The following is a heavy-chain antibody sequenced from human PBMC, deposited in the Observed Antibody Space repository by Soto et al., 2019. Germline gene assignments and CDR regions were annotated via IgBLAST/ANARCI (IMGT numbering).Heavy chain of an antibody. V-gene: IGHV4-61*08. D-gene: IGHD3-10*01. CDR1: GVSISSGGYY. Sequence: SVTLSLTCTVSGVSISSGGYYWRWIRQHPGTGLEWIGYISYTGSTNYNPSLKSRVTISVDTSKNQFSLNLSSVTAADTAVYYCARTVVIRGIIIREFDYWGQGNLVTVSS. J-gene: IGHJ4*02. CDR3: ARTVVIRGIIIREFDY. CDR2: ISYTGST.